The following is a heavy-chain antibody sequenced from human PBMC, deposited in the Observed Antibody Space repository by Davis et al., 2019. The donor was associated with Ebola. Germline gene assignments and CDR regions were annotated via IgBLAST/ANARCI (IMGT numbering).Heavy chain of an antibody. J-gene: IGHJ5*02. CDR3: AKMTTVTTVSWFDP. V-gene: IGHV3-23*01. D-gene: IGHD4-17*01. CDR2: ISGSGGST. CDR1: GFTFGDYA. Sequence: GGSLRLSCPASGFTFGDYAMSWVRQAPGKGLEWVSAISGSGGSTYYADSVKGRFTISRDNSKNTLYLQMNSLRAEDTAVYYCAKMTTVTTVSWFDPWGQGTLVTVSS.